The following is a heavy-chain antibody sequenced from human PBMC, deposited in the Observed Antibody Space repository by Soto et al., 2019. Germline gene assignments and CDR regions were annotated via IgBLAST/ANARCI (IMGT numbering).Heavy chain of an antibody. D-gene: IGHD5-18*01. V-gene: IGHV3-23*01. J-gene: IGHJ4*02. CDR3: AKDWDSYGYPPLSDY. Sequence: GGSLRLSCAASGFTFSSYAMSWVRQAPGKGLEWVSAISGSGGSTYYADSVKGRFTISRDNSKNTLYLQMNSLRAEDTAVYYCAKDWDSYGYPPLSDYWGRGILVTVSS. CDR1: GFTFSSYA. CDR2: ISGSGGST.